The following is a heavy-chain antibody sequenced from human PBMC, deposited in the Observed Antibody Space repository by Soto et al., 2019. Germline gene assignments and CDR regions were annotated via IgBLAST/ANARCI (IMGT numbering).Heavy chain of an antibody. Sequence: GGSLRLSCAASGFTLSDYAMTWVRQGPGKGLEWVSAISGSGDSTYYTDSVKGRFTISRDNSKNTLYLEMNGLRAEDTAVYYCAKSPGMYYYDSSGYYHYDYWGQGTLVTVSS. V-gene: IGHV3-23*01. CDR3: AKSPGMYYYDSSGYYHYDY. CDR1: GFTLSDYA. J-gene: IGHJ4*02. D-gene: IGHD3-22*01. CDR2: ISGSGDST.